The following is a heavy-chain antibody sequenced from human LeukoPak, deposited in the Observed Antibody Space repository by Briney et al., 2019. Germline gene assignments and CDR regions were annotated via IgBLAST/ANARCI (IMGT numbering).Heavy chain of an antibody. J-gene: IGHJ4*02. Sequence: PGGSLRLSCAASGFTVSSNYMSWVRQAPGKGLEWVSVIYSGGSTYYADSVKGRFTISRDNSKNTLYLQMNSLRAEDTAVYYCATYSCGWYLFDYWGQGTLVTVSS. CDR3: ATYSCGWYLFDY. D-gene: IGHD6-19*01. CDR2: IYSGGST. CDR1: GFTVSSNY. V-gene: IGHV3-66*01.